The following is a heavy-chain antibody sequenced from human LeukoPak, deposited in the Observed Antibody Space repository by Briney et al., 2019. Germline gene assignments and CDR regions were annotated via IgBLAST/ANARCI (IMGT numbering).Heavy chain of an antibody. J-gene: IGHJ4*02. CDR3: ATVRSGWSPFDY. CDR2: FDPEDGET. V-gene: IGHV1-24*01. CDR1: GYTLTELS. D-gene: IGHD6-19*01. Sequence: ASVKVSCKVSGYTLTELSMHWVRQAPGKGLEWMGGFDPEDGETIYARKFQGRVTMTEDTSTETAYMELSSLRSEDTAVYYCATVRSGWSPFDYWGQGTLVTVSS.